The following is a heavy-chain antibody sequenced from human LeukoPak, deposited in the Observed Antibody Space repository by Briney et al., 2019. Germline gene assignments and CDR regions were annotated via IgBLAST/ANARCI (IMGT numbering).Heavy chain of an antibody. D-gene: IGHD3-10*01. CDR3: AKDTYGSGSYGLHY. J-gene: IGHJ4*02. V-gene: IGHV3-30*18. Sequence: GGSLRLSCAASGFTFSSYGMHWVRQAPGKGLEWVAVISYDGSNKYYADSVKGRFTISRDNSKNTLYLQMNSLRAEDTAVYYCAKDTYGSGSYGLHYWGQGTLVTDSS. CDR2: ISYDGSNK. CDR1: GFTFSSYG.